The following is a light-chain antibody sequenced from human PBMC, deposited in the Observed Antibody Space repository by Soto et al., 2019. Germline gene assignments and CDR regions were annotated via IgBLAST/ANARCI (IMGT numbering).Light chain of an antibody. CDR3: SSYTSSGTEV. J-gene: IGLJ1*01. V-gene: IGLV2-14*01. CDR2: DVS. CDR1: SSDVGTYNY. Sequence: QSALTQPASVSGSPGQSITISCTGTSSDVGTYNYVSWYQQHPGKAHKLMIYDVSDRPLGVSNRFSGSKSGNTASLTISGLQTEDEADYYCSSYTSSGTEVFGTGTKVTVL.